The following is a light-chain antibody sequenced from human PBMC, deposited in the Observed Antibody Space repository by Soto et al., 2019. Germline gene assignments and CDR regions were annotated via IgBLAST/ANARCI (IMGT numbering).Light chain of an antibody. V-gene: IGKV1D-13*01. CDR3: QQLYDYPIT. CDR2: AAF. CDR1: QGINSD. J-gene: IGKJ3*01. Sequence: AIRLTQSPSSLSASVGDRVDITCRASQGINSDLAWYQQKPGKAPKLLIFAAFSLENGVPSRFSGSGSGADFTLTISSLQPEDSGTYYCQQLYDYPITFGPGTKVDIK.